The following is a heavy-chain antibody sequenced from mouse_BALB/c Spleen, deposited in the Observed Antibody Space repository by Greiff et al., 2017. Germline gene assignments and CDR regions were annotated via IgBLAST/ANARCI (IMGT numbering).Heavy chain of an antibody. D-gene: IGHD2-3*01. J-gene: IGHJ2*01. CDR1: GFSLTSYG. CDR2: IWAGGST. CDR3: ARESMTSFDY. Sequence: VQGVESGPGLVAPSQSLSITCTVSGFSLTSYGVHWVRQPPGKGLEWLGVIWAGGSTNYNSALMSRLSISKDNSKSQVFLKMNSLQTDDTAMYYCARESMTSFDYWGQGTTLTVSS. V-gene: IGHV2-9*02.